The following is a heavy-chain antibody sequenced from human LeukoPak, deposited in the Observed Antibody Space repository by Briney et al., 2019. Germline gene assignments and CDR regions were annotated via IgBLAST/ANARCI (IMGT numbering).Heavy chain of an antibody. Sequence: SETLSLTCSVSGGSISNYYWSRIRQSPGKGLEWIGFFYNSGSTKYNPSLKSRVTISVDASKGQVSLRLNSVIAADTAVYYCARDSAYYDILTGSRYYYMDVWGKGTTVTISS. D-gene: IGHD3-9*01. J-gene: IGHJ6*03. CDR1: GGSISNYY. CDR2: FYNSGST. V-gene: IGHV4-59*01. CDR3: ARDSAYYDILTGSRYYYMDV.